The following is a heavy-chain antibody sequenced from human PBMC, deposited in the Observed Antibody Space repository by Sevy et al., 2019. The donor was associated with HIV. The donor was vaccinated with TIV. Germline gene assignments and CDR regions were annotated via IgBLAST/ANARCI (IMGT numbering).Heavy chain of an antibody. CDR2: VTPNSGAT. D-gene: IGHD6-19*01. CDR3: AGQSLGWYNWFDP. J-gene: IGHJ5*02. V-gene: IGHV1-2*02. CDR1: GYNFY. Sequence: VSVKVSCKASGYNFYIHWVRQAAGPGLEWMGGVTPNSGATTYAQRLQFRVAMTMDTSISTAYIELSGLISNDTAIYYRAGQSLGWYNWFDPWGQGTLVYISS.